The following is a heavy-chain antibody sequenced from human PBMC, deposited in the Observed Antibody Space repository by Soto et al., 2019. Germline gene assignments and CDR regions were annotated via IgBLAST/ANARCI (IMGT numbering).Heavy chain of an antibody. CDR2: IIPIFGTA. J-gene: IGHJ4*02. Sequence: GASVKVSCKASGGTFSSYAISWVRQAPGQGLEWMGGIIPIFGTANYAQKFQGRVTITADESTSTAYMELSSLRSEDTAVYYCASGGRYSSGWYPGYFDYWGQGTLVTVSS. D-gene: IGHD6-19*01. CDR1: GGTFSSYA. V-gene: IGHV1-69*13. CDR3: ASGGRYSSGWYPGYFDY.